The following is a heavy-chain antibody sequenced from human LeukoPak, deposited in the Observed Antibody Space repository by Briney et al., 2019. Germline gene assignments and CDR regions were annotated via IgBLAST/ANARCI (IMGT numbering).Heavy chain of an antibody. V-gene: IGHV1-3*01. Sequence: ASVKVSCKASAYSFTIYTIHWVRQAPGQRLEWMGWINAGNGNRRHSENFQGRITITRDTSATTAYMELSSLRPEDTAVYYCAKTTRSWYEDNDAFDIWGQGTTVTVSS. D-gene: IGHD6-13*01. CDR2: INAGNGNR. J-gene: IGHJ3*02. CDR3: AKTTRSWYEDNDAFDI. CDR1: AYSFTIYT.